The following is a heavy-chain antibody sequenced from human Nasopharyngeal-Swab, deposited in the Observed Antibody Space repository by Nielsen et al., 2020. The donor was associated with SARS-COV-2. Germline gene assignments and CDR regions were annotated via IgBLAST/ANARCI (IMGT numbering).Heavy chain of an antibody. J-gene: IGHJ4*02. D-gene: IGHD1-26*01. V-gene: IGHV3-15*01. CDR3: TTVFPLGSDYKDLGVLDY. CDR2: IKSKTDGGTT. CDR1: GFTFSNAW. Sequence: GESLKISCAASGFTFSNAWMSWVRQAPGKGLEWVGRIKSKTDGGTTDYAAPVKGRFTISRDDSKNTLYLQMNSLKTEDTAVYYCTTVFPLGSDYKDLGVLDYWGQGTLVTVSS.